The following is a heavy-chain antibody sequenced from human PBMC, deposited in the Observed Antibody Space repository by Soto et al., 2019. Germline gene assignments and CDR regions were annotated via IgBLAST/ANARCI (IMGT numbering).Heavy chain of an antibody. CDR2: IKSKTDGGTT. V-gene: IGHV3-15*01. Sequence: EVQLVESGGGLVKPGGSLRLSCAASGFTFSNAWMTWVRQAPGKGLEWVGRIKSKTDGGTTDYAAPVKGRFTISRDDSKNTLYLLMNSLRAEDTAVYYCAKGYSSSWYVPDYWGQGTLVTVSS. J-gene: IGHJ4*02. CDR3: AKGYSSSWYVPDY. D-gene: IGHD6-13*01. CDR1: GFTFSNAW.